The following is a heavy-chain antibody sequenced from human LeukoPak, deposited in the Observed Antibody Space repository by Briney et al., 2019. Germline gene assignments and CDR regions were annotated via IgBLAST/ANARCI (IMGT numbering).Heavy chain of an antibody. CDR3: ARNKYGSGSYYPFDY. CDR2: IYHSGST. CDR1: GGSISSGGYS. Sequence: SQTLSLTCAVSGGSISSGGYSWSWLRQPPGKGLEWIGYIYHSGSTYYNPSLKSRVTISVDRSKNQFSLKLSSVTAADTAVYYCARNKYGSGSYYPFDYWGQGTLVTVSS. D-gene: IGHD3-10*01. J-gene: IGHJ4*02. V-gene: IGHV4-30-2*01.